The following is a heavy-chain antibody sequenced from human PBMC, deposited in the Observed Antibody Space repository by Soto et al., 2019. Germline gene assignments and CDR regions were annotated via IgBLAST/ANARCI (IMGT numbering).Heavy chain of an antibody. CDR2: IWHDGSNK. V-gene: IGHV3-33*01. Sequence: QVQLVESGGGVVQPGRSLRLSCAASGFIFSTYGMHWVRQAPGKGLEWVAVIWHDGSNKYYAESVKGRFTISRDNSKNMLYLQMNCLRAEDTAVYYCARAVGPFDYWGQGTLVTVSS. CDR1: GFIFSTYG. D-gene: IGHD1-26*01. CDR3: ARAVGPFDY. J-gene: IGHJ4*02.